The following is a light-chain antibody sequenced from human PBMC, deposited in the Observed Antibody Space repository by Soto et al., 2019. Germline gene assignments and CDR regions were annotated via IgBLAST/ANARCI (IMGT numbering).Light chain of an antibody. V-gene: IGKV3-15*01. Sequence: EIVMTQSPATLSVSPGERATLSCRASQSVNSNLAWYQQKPGQAPRLLIYGASTRATGVPARFSGSGSGTEFTLTVSGLQSDVFAFYCWQQYNNWPTFGQGTKVEIK. CDR2: GAS. CDR1: QSVNSN. CDR3: QQYNNWPT. J-gene: IGKJ1*01.